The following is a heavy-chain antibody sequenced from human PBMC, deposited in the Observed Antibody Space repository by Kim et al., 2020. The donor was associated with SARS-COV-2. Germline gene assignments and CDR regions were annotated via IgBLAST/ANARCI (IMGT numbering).Heavy chain of an antibody. V-gene: IGHV3-30*18. D-gene: IGHD6-13*01. CDR1: GFTFSSYG. CDR3: AKDRGSSWPYYYGMDV. J-gene: IGHJ6*01. CDR2: ISYDGSNK. Sequence: GGSLRLSCAASGFTFSSYGMHWVRQAPGKGLEWVAVISYDGSNKYYADSVKGRFTISRDNSKNTLYLQMNSLRAEDTAVYYCAKDRGSSWPYYYGMDVWG.